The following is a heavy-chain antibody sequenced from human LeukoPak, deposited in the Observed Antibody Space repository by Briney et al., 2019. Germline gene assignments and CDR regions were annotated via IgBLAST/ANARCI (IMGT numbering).Heavy chain of an antibody. CDR3: ARGSKSYGDYIRSRIHYFDY. CDR1: GFTFSSYA. Sequence: GGSLRLPCAASGFTFSSYAMHWVRQPPGKGLEWVAVISYDGSNKYYADSVKGRFTISRDNSKNTLYLQMNSLRAEDTAVYYCARGSKSYGDYIRSRIHYFDYWGQGTLVTVSS. V-gene: IGHV3-30*04. J-gene: IGHJ4*02. D-gene: IGHD4-17*01. CDR2: ISYDGSNK.